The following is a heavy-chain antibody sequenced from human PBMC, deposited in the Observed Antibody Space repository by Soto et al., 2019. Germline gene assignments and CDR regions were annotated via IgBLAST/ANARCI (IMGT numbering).Heavy chain of an antibody. V-gene: IGHV1-69*13. CDR3: ARVLRVGDYDAFDI. J-gene: IGHJ3*02. CDR2: IIPIFGTA. Sequence: SVKVSCKASGGTFSSYAISWVRQAPGQGLEWMGGIIPIFGTANYAQKFQGRVTITADESTSTAYMELSSLRSEDTAVYYCARVLRVGDYDAFDIWGQGTMVTV. CDR1: GGTFSSYA. D-gene: IGHD4-17*01.